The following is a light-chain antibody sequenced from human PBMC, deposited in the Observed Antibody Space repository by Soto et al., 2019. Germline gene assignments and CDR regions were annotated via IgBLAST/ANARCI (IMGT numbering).Light chain of an antibody. V-gene: IGKV1-5*01. CDR1: QSISSW. Sequence: DIQMTQSPSTLSASVGDRVTITCRASQSISSWLAWYQQKPGKAPKLLIYDASCLESGVPSRFSGSGSATEFTLIISSLQPDDVATYYCQQYNSYSMFGQRTKGEIQ. J-gene: IGKJ1*01. CDR2: DAS. CDR3: QQYNSYSM.